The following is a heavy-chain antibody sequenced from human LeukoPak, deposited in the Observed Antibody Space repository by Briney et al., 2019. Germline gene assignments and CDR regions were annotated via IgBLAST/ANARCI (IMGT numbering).Heavy chain of an antibody. CDR3: ARGWSHYGVRGTFFDY. CDR1: GGSFSGYY. J-gene: IGHJ4*02. Sequence: SETLSLTCAVYGGSFSGYYWSWIRQPPEKGLEWIGEINHSGSTNYNPSLKSRVTISVDTSKNQFSLKLSSVTAADTAVYYCARGWSHYGVRGTFFDYWGQGTLVTVSS. CDR2: INHSGST. D-gene: IGHD3-10*02. V-gene: IGHV4-34*01.